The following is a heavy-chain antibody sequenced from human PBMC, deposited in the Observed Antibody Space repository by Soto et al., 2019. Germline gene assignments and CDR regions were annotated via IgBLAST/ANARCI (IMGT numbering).Heavy chain of an antibody. CDR3: AKGLYSSSSTSGMDF. Sequence: LRLSCPGSGFTFSSYAMSWARQAPGKGLEWVSAISGSGGSTYYADSVKGRFTISRDNSKNTLYLQMNSLRAEDTAVYYCAKGLYSSSSTSGMDFWCQRPSVTLSS. CDR1: GFTFSSYA. D-gene: IGHD6-6*01. CDR2: ISGSGGST. J-gene: IGHJ6*02. V-gene: IGHV3-23*01.